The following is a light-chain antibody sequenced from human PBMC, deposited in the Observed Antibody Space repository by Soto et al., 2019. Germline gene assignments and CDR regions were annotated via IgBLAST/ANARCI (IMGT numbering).Light chain of an antibody. CDR1: NSDVGDYNY. CDR3: SSYTNSNTRV. J-gene: IGLJ1*01. CDR2: EVS. Sequence: SALTQPASASGSPGQSITISCTGTNSDVGDYNYVSWYQQHPGKAPKLIIYEVSNRPSGISDRFSASKSGNTASLTISGLQAEDEADYYCSSYTNSNTRVFGTGTKVTVL. V-gene: IGLV2-14*01.